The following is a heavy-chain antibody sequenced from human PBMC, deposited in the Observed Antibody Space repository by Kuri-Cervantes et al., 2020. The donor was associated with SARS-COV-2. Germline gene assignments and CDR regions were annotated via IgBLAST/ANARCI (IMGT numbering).Heavy chain of an antibody. D-gene: IGHD1-26*01. CDR2: IYSGGST. CDR1: GFTVSSNY. Sequence: GGSLRLSCAASGFTVSSNYMSWVRQAPGKGLEWVSVIYSGGSTYYADSVKGRFTISRDNSKNTLYLQMNSLRAEDTAVYYCAREGVDIVGAPHDAFDIWGQGTMVTVSS. J-gene: IGHJ3*02. V-gene: IGHV3-53*01. CDR3: AREGVDIVGAPHDAFDI.